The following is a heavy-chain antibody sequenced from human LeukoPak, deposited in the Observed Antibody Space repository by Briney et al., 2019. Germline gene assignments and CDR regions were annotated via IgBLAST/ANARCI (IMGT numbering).Heavy chain of an antibody. CDR2: IYYSGST. V-gene: IGHV4-31*03. J-gene: IGHJ4*02. CDR1: GGSISSGGYY. D-gene: IGHD6-13*01. CDR3: ASVVIGGSRWYQPYFDY. Sequence: SETLSLTCTVSGGSISSGGYYWSWIRQHPGKGLEWIGYIYYSGSTYYNPSLKSRVTISVDTSKNQFSLKLSSVTAADTAVYYCASVVIGGSRWYQPYFDYWGQGTLVTVSS.